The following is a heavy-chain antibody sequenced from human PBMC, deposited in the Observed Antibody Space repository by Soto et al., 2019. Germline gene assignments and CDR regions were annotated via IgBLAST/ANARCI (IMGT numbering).Heavy chain of an antibody. Sequence: ASVKVSCKASGYTYISYSMHWVRQAPGQRLEWMGWINVGNGNTKYSQNFQGRVTINQDTSASTAYMELSSLTAEDTAVYYCAKDAVYLRYFDWLSQNRPEGMDVWGQGTTVTVSS. D-gene: IGHD3-9*01. CDR1: GYTYISYS. V-gene: IGHV1-3*01. CDR2: INVGNGNT. J-gene: IGHJ6*02. CDR3: AKDAVYLRYFDWLSQNRPEGMDV.